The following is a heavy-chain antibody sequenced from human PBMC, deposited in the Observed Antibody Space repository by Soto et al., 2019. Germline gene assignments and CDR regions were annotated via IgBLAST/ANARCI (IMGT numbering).Heavy chain of an antibody. J-gene: IGHJ4*02. V-gene: IGHV4-59*01. Sequence: QVQLQESGPGLVKPSETLSLTCTVSGSSMSSYYWSWIWQPPGKGLEWIGYIYYSGSTNYNPSLKSRVTISVDTSKNQFSRKLSSVTAADTAVYYCARSDGRYWGQGTLVTVSS. CDR3: ARSDGRY. CDR2: IYYSGST. CDR1: GSSMSSYY.